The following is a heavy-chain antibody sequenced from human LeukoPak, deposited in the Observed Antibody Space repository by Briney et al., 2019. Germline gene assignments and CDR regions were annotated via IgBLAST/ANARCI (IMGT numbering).Heavy chain of an antibody. J-gene: IGHJ4*02. Sequence: GRSLRLSCAASGFTFSNYGIHWVRQAPGKGLEWVAVIWYDGSNKYYADSVKGRFTISRDNSKNTVYLQMNSLRAEDTAVYYCARVSPAIVVVTGTGAPDYWGQGTLVTVSS. V-gene: IGHV3-33*01. CDR3: ARVSPAIVVVTGTGAPDY. CDR2: IWYDGSNK. CDR1: GFTFSNYG. D-gene: IGHD2-21*02.